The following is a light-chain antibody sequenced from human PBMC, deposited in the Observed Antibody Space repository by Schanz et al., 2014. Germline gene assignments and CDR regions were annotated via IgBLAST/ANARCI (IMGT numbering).Light chain of an antibody. CDR1: QSISGYD. CDR2: GAF. J-gene: IGKJ3*01. V-gene: IGKV3-20*01. CDR3: QQLNSYPPT. Sequence: EIVLTQSPGTLSLSPGERATLSCKASQSISGYDLAWYQQKPGQAPRLLIYGAFDRATGIPDRFSGSGSGTVFTLTISSLQPEDFATYYCQQLNSYPPTFGPGTKVDFK.